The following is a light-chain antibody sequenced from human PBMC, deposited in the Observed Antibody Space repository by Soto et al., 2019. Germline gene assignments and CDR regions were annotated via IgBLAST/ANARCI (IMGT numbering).Light chain of an antibody. CDR1: SSNIGSNY. V-gene: IGLV1-47*01. CDR3: AAWDDSRSGPV. Sequence: QSVLTQPPSASGTPGQRVTISCSGSSSNIGSNYVYWYQQLPGTAPKLLIYRNNQRPSGVADRCSGAKSGTSASLAISGLRSEDEADYYCAAWDDSRSGPVFGGGTKVTVL. J-gene: IGLJ2*01. CDR2: RNN.